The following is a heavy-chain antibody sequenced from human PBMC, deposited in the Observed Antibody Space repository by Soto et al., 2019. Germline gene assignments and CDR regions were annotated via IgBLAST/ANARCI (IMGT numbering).Heavy chain of an antibody. CDR1: GISLSTDAVG. Sequence: QITLKECGPTLVKPTQTLTLTCTFSGISLSTDAVGVAWIRQPPGKALEWLALIYWDDDKRYSPSLKSRLTIIKDTSKNQVVLTMTNMDPVDTATYYCAHRGEVATIISDAFDIWGPGTSVTVSS. V-gene: IGHV2-5*02. CDR2: IYWDDDK. J-gene: IGHJ3*02. D-gene: IGHD5-12*01. CDR3: AHRGEVATIISDAFDI.